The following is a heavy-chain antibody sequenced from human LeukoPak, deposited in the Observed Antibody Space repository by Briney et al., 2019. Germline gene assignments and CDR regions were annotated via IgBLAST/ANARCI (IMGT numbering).Heavy chain of an antibody. CDR2: ISDRGSNT. Sequence: GGSLRLSCAASGFTFYNSGMSWVRQAPGKGLEWVSAISDRGSNTYYADSVKGRFTISRDNSKNTLYLQMNSLRAEDTAVYYCARRAGAYSHPYDYWGQGTLVTVSS. CDR3: ARRAGAYSHPYDY. V-gene: IGHV3-23*01. J-gene: IGHJ4*02. D-gene: IGHD4/OR15-4a*01. CDR1: GFTFYNSG.